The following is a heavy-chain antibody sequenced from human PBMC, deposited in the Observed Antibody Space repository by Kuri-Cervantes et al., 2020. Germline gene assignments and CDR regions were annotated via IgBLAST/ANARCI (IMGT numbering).Heavy chain of an antibody. V-gene: IGHV4-59*01. D-gene: IGHD3-16*01. Sequence: GSLRLSCTVSGGSISTYYWSWIRQPSGKGLEWIGDIVNTGSTNYRPSLKSRVIMSVDTSKNQFSLRLSSVTAADTAVYYCARANYIWGSYVDWGQGTLVTVSS. CDR1: GGSISTYY. CDR3: ARANYIWGSYVD. J-gene: IGHJ4*02. CDR2: IVNTGST.